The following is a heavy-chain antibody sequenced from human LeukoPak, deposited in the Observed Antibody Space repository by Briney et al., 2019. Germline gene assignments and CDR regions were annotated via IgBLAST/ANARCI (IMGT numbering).Heavy chain of an antibody. Sequence: ASVKVSCKASGYTFTSYGISWVRQAPGQGLEWMGWISAYNGNTNYAQKLQGRVTMTTDTSTSTAYMELRSLRSDDTAVYYCARGASIAAAGPIRGDAFDIWGQGTMVTVSS. J-gene: IGHJ3*02. D-gene: IGHD6-13*01. CDR1: GYTFTSYG. CDR3: ARGASIAAAGPIRGDAFDI. CDR2: ISAYNGNT. V-gene: IGHV1-18*01.